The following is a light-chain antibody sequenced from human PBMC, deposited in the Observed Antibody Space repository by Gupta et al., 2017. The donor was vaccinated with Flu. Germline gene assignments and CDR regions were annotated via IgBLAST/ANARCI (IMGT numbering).Light chain of an antibody. CDR2: RDS. CDR3: QAWDSSTVV. Sequence: SYELTQPPSVSVSPGQTASITCSGDKLGDKYASWYQQKPGQSPVLVIYRDSTRPSGIPERFSGSNSGNTATLTISGTQPMDEADYYCQAWDSSTVVFGGGTKLTVL. J-gene: IGLJ3*02. CDR1: KLGDKY. V-gene: IGLV3-1*01.